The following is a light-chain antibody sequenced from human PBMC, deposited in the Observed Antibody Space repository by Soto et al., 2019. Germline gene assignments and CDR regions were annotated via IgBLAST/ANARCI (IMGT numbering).Light chain of an antibody. CDR1: QGISTF. V-gene: IGKV1-39*01. J-gene: IGKJ5*01. CDR2: AAS. Sequence: DIQMTQSPSSLSTSVGDRVTITCRASQGISTFLNWYQQKPGKAPRLLIYAASRLQSGVPARFSGSGSGTDFALKISRVEAEDVGVYYCMQGTHWPITFGQGTRLEIK. CDR3: MQGTHWPIT.